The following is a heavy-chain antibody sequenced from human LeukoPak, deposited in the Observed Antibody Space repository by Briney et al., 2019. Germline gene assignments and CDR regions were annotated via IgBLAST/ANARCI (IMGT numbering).Heavy chain of an antibody. CDR1: GGSISSGGYS. D-gene: IGHD2-15*01. CDR2: IYHSGST. CDR3: ARGLAATLYYFDY. J-gene: IGHJ4*02. V-gene: IGHV4-30-2*01. Sequence: SQTLSLTCAVSGGSISSGGYSWSWIRQPPGKGLEWIGYIYHSGSTYYNPSLKSRVTISVDRSKNQFSLKLSSVTAVDTAVYYCARGLAATLYYFDYWGQGTLVTVSS.